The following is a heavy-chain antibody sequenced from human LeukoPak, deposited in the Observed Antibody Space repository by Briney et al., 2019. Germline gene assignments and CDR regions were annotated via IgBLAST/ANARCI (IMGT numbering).Heavy chain of an antibody. D-gene: IGHD1-26*01. Sequence: GGSLRLSCAASGFIVSGDFMSWARQAPGKGLEWVSVIYSDGSTYYADSVKGRFTISRDNSKNTLDLQMTGLRAEDTAVYYCARERGRGRDSPWFDYWGQGTLVTVSS. CDR3: ARERGRGRDSPWFDY. CDR2: IYSDGST. CDR1: GFIVSGDF. V-gene: IGHV3-53*01. J-gene: IGHJ4*02.